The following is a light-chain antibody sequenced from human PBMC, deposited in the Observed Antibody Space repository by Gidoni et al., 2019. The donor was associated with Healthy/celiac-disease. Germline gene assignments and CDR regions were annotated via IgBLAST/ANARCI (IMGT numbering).Light chain of an antibody. V-gene: IGKV1-39*01. CDR2: AAS. J-gene: IGKJ1*01. Sequence: DIQMTQSPSSLSASVGDRVTITCRASQSIISYLNWYQQKPGKAPKLLIYAASSLQSGVPSRFSGSGSGTEFTLTISSLQPEDFATYYCQQSYSTPRAFXQXTKVEIK. CDR1: QSIISY. CDR3: QQSYSTPRA.